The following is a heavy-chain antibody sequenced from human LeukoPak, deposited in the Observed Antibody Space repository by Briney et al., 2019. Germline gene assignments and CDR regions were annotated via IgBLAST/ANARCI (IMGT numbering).Heavy chain of an antibody. CDR1: GFTFSTYD. CDR3: AKRDSSGSYPYYFDS. CDR2: IGGSDGTT. Sequence: GVSLRLSCVASGFTFSTYDRSWVRLAPGKGLEWVSAIGGSDGTTYYADSVKGRFTISRDNSKDTLFLQINSLRVEDTAAYYCAKRDSSGSYPYYFDSWGQGTLVTVSS. D-gene: IGHD3-22*01. V-gene: IGHV3-23*01. J-gene: IGHJ4*02.